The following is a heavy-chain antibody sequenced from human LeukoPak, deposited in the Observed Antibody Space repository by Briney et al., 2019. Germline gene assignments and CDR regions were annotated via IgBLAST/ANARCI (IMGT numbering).Heavy chain of an antibody. CDR1: GGSISSYY. CDR3: ARGGIPAAISMNWFDP. V-gene: IGHV4-4*07. Sequence: PSETLSLTCTVSGGSISSYYRSWIRQPAGKGLEWIGRIYTSGITSYNPSFKSRVTMSVDTSKNQFSLKLISVTAADTAVYYCARGGIPAAISMNWFDPWGQGTLVTVSS. D-gene: IGHD2-2*01. J-gene: IGHJ5*02. CDR2: IYTSGIT.